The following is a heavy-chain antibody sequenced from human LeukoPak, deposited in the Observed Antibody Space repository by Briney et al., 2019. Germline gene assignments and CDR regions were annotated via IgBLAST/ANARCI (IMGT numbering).Heavy chain of an antibody. D-gene: IGHD3-10*01. CDR2: INHSGST. Sequence: PSETLSLTCAVYGGSFSGYYWSWIRQPPGKGLEWIGEINHSGSTNYNPSLKSRVTISVATSKNQFSLKLSSVPAADTAVYYCARGSPYGRNWFDPWGQGTLVTVSS. J-gene: IGHJ5*02. CDR1: GGSFSGYY. CDR3: ARGSPYGRNWFDP. V-gene: IGHV4-34*01.